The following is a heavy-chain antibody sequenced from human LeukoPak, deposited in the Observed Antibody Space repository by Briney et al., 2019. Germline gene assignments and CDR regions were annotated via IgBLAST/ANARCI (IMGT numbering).Heavy chain of an antibody. V-gene: IGHV4-4*07. CDR1: GGSISSYY. CDR3: ARGPYQLPFYYYYYMDV. D-gene: IGHD2-2*01. CDR2: IYTSGST. J-gene: IGHJ6*03. Sequence: SATLSLTCTGSGGSISSYYWSWIRQPAGKGLEWIGRIYTSGSTNYNPSLKSRVTISVDKSKHQFSLKLSSVTAADTAVYYCARGPYQLPFYYYYYMDVWGKGTTVTVSS.